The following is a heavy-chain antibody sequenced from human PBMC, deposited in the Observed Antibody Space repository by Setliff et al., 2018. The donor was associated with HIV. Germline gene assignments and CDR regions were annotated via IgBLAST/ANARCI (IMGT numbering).Heavy chain of an antibody. CDR2: INIYNGYI. J-gene: IGHJ3*01. V-gene: IGHV1-3*03. D-gene: IGHD2-2*01. CDR3: SRFSTRDTFDV. CDR1: GGTFSSYA. Sequence: GASVKVSCKTSGGTFSSYAVSWVRQAPGQGLEWMGWINIYNGYIKYSEEFQARVTMARDTFANTAYMELSGLRSEDTAVYYCSRFSTRDTFDVWGQGTTVTVSS.